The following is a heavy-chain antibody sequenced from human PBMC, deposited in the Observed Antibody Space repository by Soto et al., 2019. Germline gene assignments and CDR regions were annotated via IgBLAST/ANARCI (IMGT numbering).Heavy chain of an antibody. D-gene: IGHD5-18*01. J-gene: IGHJ4*02. Sequence: SETLSLTCTVSGGSISSYYWSWIRQPPGKGLEWIGYIYYSGSTNYNPSLKSRVTISVDTSKNQFSLKLSSVTAADTAVYYGASQKYSYGYRYWGQATRVTGS. CDR1: GGSISSYY. CDR2: IYYSGST. CDR3: ASQKYSYGYRY. V-gene: IGHV4-59*01.